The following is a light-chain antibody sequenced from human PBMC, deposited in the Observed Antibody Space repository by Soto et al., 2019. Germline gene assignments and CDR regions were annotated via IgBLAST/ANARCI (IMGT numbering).Light chain of an antibody. CDR3: SSYTSSTSVV. CDR2: DVN. CDR1: SSDGGGYDY. J-gene: IGLJ2*01. V-gene: IGLV2-14*01. Sequence: QSVLTQPASVSGSPGQSITISCTGTSSDGGGYDYVSWHQQHPGKAPKLMIYDVNNRPSGVSDRFSGSKSGNTASLTISGLHAEDEADYYCSSYTSSTSVVFGGGTKLTVL.